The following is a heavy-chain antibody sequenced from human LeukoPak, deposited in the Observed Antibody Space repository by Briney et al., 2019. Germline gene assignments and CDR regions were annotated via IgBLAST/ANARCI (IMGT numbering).Heavy chain of an antibody. CDR3: VRLQRVLPSNDF. V-gene: IGHV4-39*01. CDR1: SGSISSISFY. D-gene: IGHD2-8*02. Sequence: SETLSLTCSVSSGSISSISFYRAWVRQPPEKGLEWIGHIYYTGDSYLNTSLMSRVTLSVDTSKNQFSLKVNSVTVADTAVYYCVRLQRVLPSNDFWGQGTLVTVSS. J-gene: IGHJ4*02. CDR2: IYYTGDS.